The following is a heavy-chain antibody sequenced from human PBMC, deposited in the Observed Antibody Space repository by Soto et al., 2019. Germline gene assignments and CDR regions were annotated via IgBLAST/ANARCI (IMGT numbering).Heavy chain of an antibody. V-gene: IGHV3-33*01. D-gene: IGHD6-19*01. CDR1: GFTFSSYG. CDR3: ARAPTVAGTGFLDY. CDR2: IWYDGSNK. Sequence: GGSLRLSCAASGFTFSSYGMHWVRQAPGKGLEWVAVIWYDGSNKYYADSVKGRFTISRDNSKNTLYLQMNSLRAEDTAVYYCARAPTVAGTGFLDYWGQGTLVTVSS. J-gene: IGHJ4*02.